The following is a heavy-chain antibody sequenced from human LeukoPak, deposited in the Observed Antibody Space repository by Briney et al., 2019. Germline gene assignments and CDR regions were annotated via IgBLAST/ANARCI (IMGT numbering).Heavy chain of an antibody. V-gene: IGHV3-7*01. D-gene: IGHD6-19*01. CDR3: ARDSGWFRFDY. CDR2: IKEDGSEK. J-gene: IGHJ4*02. Sequence: GGSLRLSCAASGFTFSSYWMTWFRQAPGKGLEWVANIKEDGSEKYFVDSVKGRFTISRDNAKNSLYLQMNSLRAEDTAVYYCARDSGWFRFDYWGQGTLVTVSS. CDR1: GFTFSSYW.